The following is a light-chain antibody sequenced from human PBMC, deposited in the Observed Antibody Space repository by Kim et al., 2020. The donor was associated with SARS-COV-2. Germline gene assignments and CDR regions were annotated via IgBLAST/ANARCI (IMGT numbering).Light chain of an antibody. CDR2: LGS. Sequence: PASISCRSSQSLLHSNGYNYLDWYLQKPGQSPQLLIYLGSSRASGVPDRFSGSGSGTDFTLKISRVEAEDVGVYYCMQAIQIPLTFGGGTKVDIK. J-gene: IGKJ4*01. V-gene: IGKV2-28*01. CDR3: MQAIQIPLT. CDR1: QSLLHSNGYNY.